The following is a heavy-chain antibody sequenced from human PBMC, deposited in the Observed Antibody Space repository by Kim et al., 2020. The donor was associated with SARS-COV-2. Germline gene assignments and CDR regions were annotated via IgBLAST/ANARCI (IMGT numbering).Heavy chain of an antibody. CDR1: GFTFSSYW. D-gene: IGHD6-19*01. V-gene: IGHV3-7*01. CDR2: VKQDGSEK. CDR3: ARDLLGAVAGTSDY. J-gene: IGHJ4*02. Sequence: GGSLRLSCAASGFTFSSYWMSWVRQAPGKGLEWVANVKQDGSEKYYVDSVKGRFTISRDNAKNSLYLQMSSLRAEDTAVYYCARDLLGAVAGTSDYWGQGTPVTVSS.